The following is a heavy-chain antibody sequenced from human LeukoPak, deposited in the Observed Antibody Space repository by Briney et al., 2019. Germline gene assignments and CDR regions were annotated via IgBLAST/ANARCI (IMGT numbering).Heavy chain of an antibody. D-gene: IGHD1-26*01. CDR3: ATPGSYLVGASFDY. J-gene: IGHJ4*02. CDR2: FDPEDGET. CDR1: GYTLTELS. Sequence: ASVKVSCKVSGYTLTELSMHWVRQAPGKGLEWMGGFDPEDGETIYAQKFQGRVTMTEDTSTDTAYMELSSLRSEDTAVYYCATPGSYLVGASFDYWGQGTLVTVSS. V-gene: IGHV1-24*01.